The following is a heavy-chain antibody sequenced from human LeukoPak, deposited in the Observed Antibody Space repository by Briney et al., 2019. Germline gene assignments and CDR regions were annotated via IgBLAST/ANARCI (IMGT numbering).Heavy chain of an antibody. D-gene: IGHD3-10*01. CDR3: AREVLLWFEFDS. V-gene: IGHV4-59*12. CDR1: GVSISNFC. Sequence: SETLSLTCTVSGVSISNFCWSWIRQPPGKGLEWIGYIYYGGSTNYNPSLKSRVTISVDTSKNQFSLKLSSVTAADTAVYYCAREVLLWFEFDSWGQGTLVTVSS. CDR2: IYYGGST. J-gene: IGHJ4*02.